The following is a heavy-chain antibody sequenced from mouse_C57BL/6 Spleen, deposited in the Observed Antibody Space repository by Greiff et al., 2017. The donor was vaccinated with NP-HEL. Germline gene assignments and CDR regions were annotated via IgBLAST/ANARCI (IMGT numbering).Heavy chain of an antibody. D-gene: IGHD1-1*01. CDR1: GFTFSDYY. V-gene: IGHV5-12*01. CDR2: ISNGGGST. J-gene: IGHJ1*03. CDR3: ARRDYGSSYEGYFDV. Sequence: EVKLVESGGGLVQPGGSLKLSCAASGFTFSDYYMYWVRQTPEKRLEWVAYISNGGGSTYYPDTVKGRFTISSDNAKNTLYLQMSRLKSEDTAMYYCARRDYGSSYEGYFDVWGTGTTVTVSS.